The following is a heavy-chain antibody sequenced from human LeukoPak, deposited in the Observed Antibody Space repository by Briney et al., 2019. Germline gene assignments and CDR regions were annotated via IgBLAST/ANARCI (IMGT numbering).Heavy chain of an antibody. Sequence: GGSLRLSCAASGFTFSSYAMSWVRQAPGKGLEWVSAISGSGGSTYYADYVKGRFTISRDNSKKTLYLQMNSLRDEDTAVYYCAKDSSSWYPNWGQGTLVTVSS. J-gene: IGHJ4*02. V-gene: IGHV3-23*01. CDR2: ISGSGGST. CDR1: GFTFSSYA. CDR3: AKDSSSWYPN. D-gene: IGHD6-13*01.